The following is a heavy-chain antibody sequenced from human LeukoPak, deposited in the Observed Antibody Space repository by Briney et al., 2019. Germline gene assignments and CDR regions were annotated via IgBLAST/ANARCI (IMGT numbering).Heavy chain of an antibody. J-gene: IGHJ4*02. V-gene: IGHV3-30*18. CDR3: AKGFLRRDGYNLPPFY. D-gene: IGHD5-24*01. CDR1: GFTFSSYG. Sequence: GGSLRLSCAASGFTFSSYGMHWVRQAPGKGLEWVAVISYDGSNKYYADSVKGRFTISRDNSKNTLYLQMNSLRAEDTAVYYCAKGFLRRDGYNLPPFYWGQGTLVTVSS. CDR2: ISYDGSNK.